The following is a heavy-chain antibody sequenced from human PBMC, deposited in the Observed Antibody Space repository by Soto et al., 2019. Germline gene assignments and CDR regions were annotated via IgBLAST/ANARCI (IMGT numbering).Heavy chain of an antibody. Sequence: ASVKVSCKASGYTFSNFYIHWVRQAPGQGLEWMGVLNPSGGSTSYAQKFQGRVTMTRDTSTSTVYMELSSLRSEDTAVYYCARWHCSSTSCLTFDAFDIWGQGTMVTVSS. J-gene: IGHJ3*02. CDR1: GYTFSNFY. V-gene: IGHV1-46*03. CDR3: ARWHCSSTSCLTFDAFDI. CDR2: LNPSGGST. D-gene: IGHD2-2*01.